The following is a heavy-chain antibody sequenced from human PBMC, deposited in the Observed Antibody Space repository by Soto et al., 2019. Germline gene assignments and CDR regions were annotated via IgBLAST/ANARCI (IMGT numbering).Heavy chain of an antibody. CDR3: AREGGYCTNGVCYTYYYYGMDV. D-gene: IGHD2-8*01. CDR2: ISAYNGNT. J-gene: IGHJ6*02. CDR1: GYTFTSYG. V-gene: IGHV1-18*04. Sequence: QVQLVQSGAEVKKPGASVKVSCKASGYTFTSYGISWVRQAPGQGLEWMGWISAYNGNTNYAQKLQGRVTMTTDTSTSTAYMELRSLRSDDTAVYYCAREGGYCTNGVCYTYYYYGMDVWRQGTTVTVSS.